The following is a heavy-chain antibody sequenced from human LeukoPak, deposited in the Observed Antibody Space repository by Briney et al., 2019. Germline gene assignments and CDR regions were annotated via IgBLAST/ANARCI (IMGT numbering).Heavy chain of an antibody. D-gene: IGHD2-8*01. CDR3: ARVPVWLV. V-gene: IGHV1-18*01. Sequence: XWVRXXXGQGLEWMGWISAYNGNTNYAQKLQGRVTMTTDTSTSTAYMELRSLRSDDTAVYYCARVPVWLVWGQGTTVTVSS. J-gene: IGHJ6*02. CDR2: ISAYNGNT.